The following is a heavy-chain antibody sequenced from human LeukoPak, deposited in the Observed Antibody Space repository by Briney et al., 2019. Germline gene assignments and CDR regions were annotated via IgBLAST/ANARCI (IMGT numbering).Heavy chain of an antibody. D-gene: IGHD2-2*01. J-gene: IGHJ5*02. CDR3: ARPASQYCSGTSCSYWDGFDP. V-gene: IGHV3-74*01. Sequence: GGSLRLSCAASGFTFSTYWMNWVRQAPGKGLVWVSRINGDGSTANYADSVKGRFTISRDNAKNTLYLQMNSLIAEDTAVYYCARPASQYCSGTSCSYWDGFDPWGQGTLVTVSA. CDR1: GFTFSTYW. CDR2: INGDGSTA.